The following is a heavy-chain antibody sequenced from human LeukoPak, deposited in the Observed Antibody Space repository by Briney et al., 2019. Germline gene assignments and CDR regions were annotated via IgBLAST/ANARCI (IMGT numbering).Heavy chain of an antibody. CDR2: IYYSGST. V-gene: IGHV4-39*02. D-gene: IGHD3-22*01. Sequence: SETLSLTCTVSGGSISSRSHHWGWIRQPPGKGLEWIGNIYYSGSTFYNPSLKSRVTISVDTSQEQFSLKLRSVTAADTAVYYCAREGWGYNDGRGSFDYWGQGTLATVSS. CDR1: GGSISSRSHH. J-gene: IGHJ4*02. CDR3: AREGWGYNDGRGSFDY.